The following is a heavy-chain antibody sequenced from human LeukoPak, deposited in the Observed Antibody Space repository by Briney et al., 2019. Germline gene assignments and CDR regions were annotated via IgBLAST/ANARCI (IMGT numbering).Heavy chain of an antibody. Sequence: PSETLSLTCTISHGSISPYYWSWIRQSPGKRLDWIGHIFYNGSTNYNPSLKSRVTISLDTSRNRVTLKLSSVTATDTAVYYCARGSRYFDYWGQGTLVTVSS. CDR1: HGSISPYY. CDR3: ARGSRYFDY. J-gene: IGHJ4*02. V-gene: IGHV4-59*08. CDR2: IFYNGST.